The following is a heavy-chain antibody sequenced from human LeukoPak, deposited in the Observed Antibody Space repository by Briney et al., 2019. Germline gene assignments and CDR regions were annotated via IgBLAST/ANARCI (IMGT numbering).Heavy chain of an antibody. CDR1: GFTFSNYG. D-gene: IGHD3-10*01. CDR2: ISYDGSNK. CDR3: AKVTYGSGTYGAFDS. J-gene: IGHJ4*02. V-gene: IGHV3-30*18. Sequence: GGSLRLSCAASGFTFSNYGMHWVRQAPGKGLEWVAVISYDGSNKYYADSVKGRFTISRDNSKNTLYLQMNSLRAEDTAVYYCAKVTYGSGTYGAFDSWGQGTLVTVSS.